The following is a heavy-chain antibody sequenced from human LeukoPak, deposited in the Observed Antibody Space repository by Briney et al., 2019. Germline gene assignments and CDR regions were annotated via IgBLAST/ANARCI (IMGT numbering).Heavy chain of an antibody. J-gene: IGHJ4*02. CDR2: INPNSGGT. D-gene: IGHD2-21*02. Sequence: GASVKVSCKASGYTFTGYYMHWVRQAPGQGLEWMGWINPNSGGTNYAQKFQGRVTMTRDTSISTAYMELSRLRSDDTAVYYCARMHIVVVTAFDYWGQGTLVTVSS. CDR3: ARMHIVVVTAFDY. V-gene: IGHV1-2*02. CDR1: GYTFTGYY.